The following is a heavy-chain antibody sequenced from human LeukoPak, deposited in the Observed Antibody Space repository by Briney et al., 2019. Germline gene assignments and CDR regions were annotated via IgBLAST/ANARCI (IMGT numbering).Heavy chain of an antibody. D-gene: IGHD2-2*01. CDR1: GFSFSAYW. CDR2: IKQDGSEE. CDR3: ARDEIPDIVVVPAAPGDY. J-gene: IGHJ4*02. Sequence: GGSLRLSCSASGFSFSAYWMSWVRQAPGKGLEWVANIKQDGSEEHYVDSVKGRFTISRDNAKNSLYLQMNSLRAEDTAVYYCARDEIPDIVVVPAAPGDYWGQGTLVTVSS. V-gene: IGHV3-7*01.